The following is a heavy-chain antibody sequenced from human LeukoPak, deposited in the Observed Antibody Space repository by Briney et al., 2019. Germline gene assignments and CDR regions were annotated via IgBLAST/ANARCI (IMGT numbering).Heavy chain of an antibody. CDR1: GGSISSGDYY. D-gene: IGHD3-10*02. V-gene: IGHV4-30-4*08. Sequence: PSQTLSLTXTVSGGSISSGDYYWSWIRQPPGKGLQWIGYIYYSGSTYYNPSLKSRVTISVDTSKNQFSLKLSSVTAADTAVYYCARGGGPPYYVGSAPFDYWGQGTLVTVSS. CDR3: ARGGGPPYYVGSAPFDY. CDR2: IYYSGST. J-gene: IGHJ4*02.